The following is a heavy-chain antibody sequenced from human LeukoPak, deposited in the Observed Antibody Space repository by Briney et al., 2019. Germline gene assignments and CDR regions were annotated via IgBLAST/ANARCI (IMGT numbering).Heavy chain of an antibody. V-gene: IGHV4-39*07. D-gene: IGHD3-9*01. CDR3: ARCDILTGYYTSGFNY. Sequence: SETLSLTCTVSGGSISSSSYYWGWIRQPPGKGLEWIGEINHSGSTNYNPSLKSRATISVDTSKNQFSLKLSSVTAADTAVYYCARCDILTGYYTSGFNYWGQGTLVTVSS. CDR1: GGSISSSSYY. J-gene: IGHJ4*02. CDR2: INHSGST.